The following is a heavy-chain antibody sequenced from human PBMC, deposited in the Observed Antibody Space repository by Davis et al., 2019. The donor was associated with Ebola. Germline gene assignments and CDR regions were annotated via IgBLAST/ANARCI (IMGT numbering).Heavy chain of an antibody. CDR2: ISGSTGAK. CDR3: ARDITVGAFSLDY. V-gene: IGHV3-48*02. D-gene: IGHD1-26*01. CDR1: GFPFSTYN. Sequence: CAASGFPFSTYNMNWVRQAPGKGLEWVSFISGSTGAKYYADSVKGRFTISRDNAKNSLFLQMNSLRDEDTAVYYCARDITVGAFSLDYWGQGTLVTVSS. J-gene: IGHJ4*02.